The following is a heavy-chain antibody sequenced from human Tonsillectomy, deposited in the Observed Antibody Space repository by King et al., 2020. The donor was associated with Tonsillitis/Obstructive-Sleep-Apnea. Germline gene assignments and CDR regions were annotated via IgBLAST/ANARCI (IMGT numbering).Heavy chain of an antibody. J-gene: IGHJ6*03. V-gene: IGHV3-30*18. D-gene: IGHD2-2*01. Sequence: VQLVESGGGVVQPGTSLRLSCAASGFTFSSYGMYWVRQAPGKGLEWVAGISYDGSNKYYADSVKGRFTISRDNSKNTLYRQMNSLRAEDTAVYYCAKEGRDIVVDPDYYYYYYMDVWGKGTTVTVSS. CDR3: AKEGRDIVVDPDYYYYYYMDV. CDR1: GFTFSSYG. CDR2: ISYDGSNK.